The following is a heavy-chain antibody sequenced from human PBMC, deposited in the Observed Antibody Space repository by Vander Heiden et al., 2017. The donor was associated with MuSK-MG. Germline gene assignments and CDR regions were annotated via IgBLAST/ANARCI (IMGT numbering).Heavy chain of an antibody. CDR2: TSHSGKT. J-gene: IGHJ4*02. Sequence: QVQLQQWGAGLLKPSETLSLTCAVYAESFSGYYWSWIRQPPGKGLEWIGETSHSGKTKYTPSLKSRVTISVDTSKNQSSLTMTAATAEDTAVYYCARGNDYVWGRSGFWGQGNLVTVSS. D-gene: IGHD3-16*01. V-gene: IGHV4-34*01. CDR1: AESFSGYY. CDR3: ARGNDYVWGRSGF.